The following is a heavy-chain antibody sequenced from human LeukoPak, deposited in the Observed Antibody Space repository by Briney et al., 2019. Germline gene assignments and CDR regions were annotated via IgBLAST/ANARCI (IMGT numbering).Heavy chain of an antibody. CDR1: GFTFSSYA. D-gene: IGHD3-16*01. CDR2: IQPDGSEQ. J-gene: IGHJ5*02. Sequence: GGSLRLSCAASGFTFSSYAMSWVRQAPGKGLEWVGNIQPDGSEQYPVDSVKGRFTISRDNARNSLFLQMNSLRVEDTGVYYCASQSYARFDPWGQGTPVTVSS. CDR3: ASQSYARFDP. V-gene: IGHV3-7*01.